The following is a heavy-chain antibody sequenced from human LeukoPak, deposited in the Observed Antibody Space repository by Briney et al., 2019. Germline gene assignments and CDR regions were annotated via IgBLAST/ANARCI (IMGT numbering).Heavy chain of an antibody. V-gene: IGHV1-2*02. J-gene: IGHJ4*02. CDR3: AKGHTIRSFDS. CDR1: GYTFIGYY. CDR2: INPNSGGT. Sequence: ASVKVSCKASGYTFIGYYMHWVRQAPGQGLEWMGWINPNSGGTNYAQKFQGRVTMTRDRSTSTAYMELSRLRSDDTAVYYCAKGHTIRSFDSWGQGTLVTVSS. D-gene: IGHD1-14*01.